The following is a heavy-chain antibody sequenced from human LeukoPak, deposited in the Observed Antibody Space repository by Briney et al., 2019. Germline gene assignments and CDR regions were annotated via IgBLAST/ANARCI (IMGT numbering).Heavy chain of an antibody. J-gene: IGHJ4*02. V-gene: IGHV4-59*01. CDR3: AGDGDTAMAT. CDR2: IYYSGST. CDR1: GGSISSYY. Sequence: PSETLSLTCTVSGGSISSYYWSWIRQPPGKGLEWIGYIYYSGSTNYNPSLKSRVTISVDTSRNQFSLKLSSVTAADTAVYYCAGDGDTAMATWGQGTLVTVSS. D-gene: IGHD5-18*01.